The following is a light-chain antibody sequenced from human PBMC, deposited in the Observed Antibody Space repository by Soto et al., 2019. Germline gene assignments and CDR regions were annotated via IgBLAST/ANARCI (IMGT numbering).Light chain of an antibody. J-gene: IGKJ4*01. V-gene: IGKV3-15*01. CDR3: QQYNKWQLT. CDR2: GAS. Sequence: EIVMTQSPATLSVSPGERATLSCRASQSVSSTLAWYQQKPGQAPRLLIYGASTRATGIPARFSGSGSGTEFTLTISSLQSEEFAVYYCQQYNKWQLTFGGGTKVEIK. CDR1: QSVSST.